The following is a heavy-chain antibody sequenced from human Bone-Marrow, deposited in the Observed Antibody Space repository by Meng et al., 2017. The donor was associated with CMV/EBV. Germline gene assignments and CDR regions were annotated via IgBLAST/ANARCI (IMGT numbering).Heavy chain of an antibody. D-gene: IGHD3-3*01. CDR1: GYTFTGYG. CDR3: ARADYYDFWSGSSRPYGMDV. V-gene: IGHV1-18*01. Sequence: ASVKVSCKASGYTFTGYGISWVRQAPGQGLEWMGWISAYNGNTNYAQKLQGRVTMTTDTSTSTAYMELRSLRSDDTAVYYCARADYYDFWSGSSRPYGMDVWGQGPTVTIYS. CDR2: ISAYNGNT. J-gene: IGHJ6*02.